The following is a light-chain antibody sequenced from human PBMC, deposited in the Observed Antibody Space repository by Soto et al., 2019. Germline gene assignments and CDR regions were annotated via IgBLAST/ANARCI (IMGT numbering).Light chain of an antibody. CDR1: SSDGGGYKY. CDR3: SSYTSSSTLYV. Sequence: QSVMTQPASVSGSPGESITISCTGTSSDGGGYKYVSWYQQHPGKAPILMIYEVSNRPSGVSNRFSGSKSGDTASLTISSLQAEDEADYYCSSYTSSSTLYVFGTGTKGTVL. V-gene: IGLV2-14*01. J-gene: IGLJ1*01. CDR2: EVS.